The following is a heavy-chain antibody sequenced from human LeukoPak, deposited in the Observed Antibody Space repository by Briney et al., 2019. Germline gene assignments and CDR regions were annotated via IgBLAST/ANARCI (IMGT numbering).Heavy chain of an antibody. J-gene: IGHJ4*02. D-gene: IGHD2-15*01. Sequence: GGSLRLSCAASGLTFSSHWMHWVRQAPGKGLEWVAVISYDGSNKYYADSVKGRFTISRDNSKNTLYLQMNSLRAEDTAVYYCYMNVVVAEYYFDYWGQGTLVTVSS. CDR3: YMNVVVAEYYFDY. CDR2: ISYDGSNK. CDR1: GLTFSSHW. V-gene: IGHV3-30*03.